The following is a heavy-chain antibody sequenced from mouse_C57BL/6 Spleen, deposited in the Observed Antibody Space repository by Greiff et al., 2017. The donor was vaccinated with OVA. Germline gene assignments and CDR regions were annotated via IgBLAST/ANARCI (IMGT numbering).Heavy chain of an antibody. Sequence: QVQLQQSGAELVKPGASVKLSCKASGYTFTEYTIHWVKQRSGQGLEWIGVINTGSGGTNYNEKFKGKATLTAYKSSSTAYMQLSSLTSEDSAVYYCAKSYGNYYCDMDYWGQGTSVTVSS. V-gene: IGHV1-54*01. CDR1: GYTFTEYT. CDR2: INTGSGGT. CDR3: AKSYGNYYCDMDY. J-gene: IGHJ4*01. D-gene: IGHD2-10*02.